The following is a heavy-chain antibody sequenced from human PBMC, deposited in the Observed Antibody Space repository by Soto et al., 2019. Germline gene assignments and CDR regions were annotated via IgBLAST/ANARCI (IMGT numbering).Heavy chain of an antibody. CDR2: IWYDGSNK. CDR1: GFTFSSYG. V-gene: IGHV3-33*01. Sequence: QVQLVESGGGVVQPGRSLRLSCAASGFTFSSYGMHWVRQAPGKGLEWVAVIWYDGSNKYYADSVKGRFTISRDNSKNTLYLQMNSLRAEDTAVYYCARDGVAVAEGMDVWGQGTTVTVSS. J-gene: IGHJ6*02. D-gene: IGHD6-19*01. CDR3: ARDGVAVAEGMDV.